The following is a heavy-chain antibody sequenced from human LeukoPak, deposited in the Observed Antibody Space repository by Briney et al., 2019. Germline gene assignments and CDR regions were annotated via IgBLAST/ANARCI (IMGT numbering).Heavy chain of an antibody. Sequence: SETLSLTCTVSGYSISSGYYWGWIRQPPGKGLEWIGSIYHSGSTYYNPSLKSRVTISVDTSKNQFSLKLSSVTAADTAVYYCARVHSSSWSLPLYYFDYWGQGTLVTVSS. CDR2: IYHSGST. CDR1: GYSISSGYY. D-gene: IGHD6-13*01. J-gene: IGHJ4*02. CDR3: ARVHSSSWSLPLYYFDY. V-gene: IGHV4-38-2*02.